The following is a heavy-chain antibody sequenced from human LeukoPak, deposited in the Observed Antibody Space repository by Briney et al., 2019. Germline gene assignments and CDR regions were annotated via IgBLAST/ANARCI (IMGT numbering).Heavy chain of an antibody. CDR1: GGSISRYH. D-gene: IGHD6-6*01. CDR2: IYYSGST. J-gene: IGHJ5*02. CDR3: AGSPYSSSPYNWFDP. V-gene: IGHV4-59*08. Sequence: PSETLSLTCTVSGGSISRYHWSWVRQPPGKGLEWIGYIYYSGSTGSNPSLKSRVTISVDTSKNQFSLKLSSVTAADTAVYYCAGSPYSSSPYNWFDPWGQGTLVTVSS.